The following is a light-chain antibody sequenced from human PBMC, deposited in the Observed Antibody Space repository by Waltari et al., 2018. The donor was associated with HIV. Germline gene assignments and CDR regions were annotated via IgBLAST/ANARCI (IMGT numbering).Light chain of an antibody. V-gene: IGLV3-21*02. CDR1: TIGHNS. J-gene: IGLJ2*01. CDR2: DDS. Sequence: SYVLTQPPSVSVAPGQTARFTCGGNTIGHNSVHWYQQKPGQAPLVVLFDDSDRPSGIPERFSGSNSGNTATLTISRVEAGDEADYYCQVWDSSSDVVFGGGTKLTVL. CDR3: QVWDSSSDVV.